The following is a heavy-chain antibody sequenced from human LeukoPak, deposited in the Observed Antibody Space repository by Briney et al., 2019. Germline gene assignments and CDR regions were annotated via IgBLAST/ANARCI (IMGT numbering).Heavy chain of an antibody. CDR2: IIPIFGTA. D-gene: IGHD4-23*01. V-gene: IGHV1-69*05. J-gene: IGHJ4*02. CDR1: GGTFSSYA. CDR3: ARWGDGGNFN. Sequence: AASVKVSCKASGGTFSSYAISWVRQAPGQGLEWMGRIIPIFGTANYAQKFQGRVTITTDESTSTAYMELSRLRSDDTAVYYCARWGDGGNFNWGQGTLVTVSS.